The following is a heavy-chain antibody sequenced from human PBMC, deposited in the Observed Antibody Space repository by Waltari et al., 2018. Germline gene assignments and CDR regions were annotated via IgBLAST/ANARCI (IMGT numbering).Heavy chain of an antibody. CDR3: AGPDSSSPQVNFDY. Sequence: QVQLVQSGSELKKPGASVKVSCKASGYTFTSYAMNWVRPAPGQGLGWMGRINHKNWNPTEAQGLTGRFFLPFDPSVSTAYLEVRSLKAGETAVYFCAGPDSSSPQVNFDYWGQGTLVTVSS. D-gene: IGHD6-6*01. J-gene: IGHJ4*02. CDR1: GYTFTSYA. CDR2: INHKNWNP. V-gene: IGHV7-4-1*02.